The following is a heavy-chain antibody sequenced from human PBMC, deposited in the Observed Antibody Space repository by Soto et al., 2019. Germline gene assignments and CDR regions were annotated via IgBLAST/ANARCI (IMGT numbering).Heavy chain of an antibody. CDR3: AQRPANRLTEPRDYLDY. J-gene: IGHJ4*02. Sequence: GGSLRLSCAASGFIFSNSAMSWVRQPPGKGLEWVSAISGSGHNTCHADSVKGRFTHARDNPPNTLYLQMKSLRAADTDLYYCAQRPANRLTEPRDYLDYWGQGTLVTVSS. V-gene: IGHV3-23*01. CDR1: GFIFSNSA. D-gene: IGHD6-25*01. CDR2: ISGSGHNT.